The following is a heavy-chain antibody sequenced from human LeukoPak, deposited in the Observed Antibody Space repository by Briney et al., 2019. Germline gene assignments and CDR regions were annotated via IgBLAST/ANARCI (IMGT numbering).Heavy chain of an antibody. V-gene: IGHV3-23*05. CDR2: IKTSDST. J-gene: IGHJ4*02. D-gene: IGHD6-19*01. Sequence: GGSLRLSCTASGFTFNNYVMSWVRQAPGKGLEWVSSIKTSDSTDYADSVKGRFTISRDNSKNTLYLQMNSLRVEDTAVYYCAKVRPPPGSGWYGGDDSWGQGTLVTVSS. CDR1: GFTFNNYV. CDR3: AKVRPPPGSGWYGGDDS.